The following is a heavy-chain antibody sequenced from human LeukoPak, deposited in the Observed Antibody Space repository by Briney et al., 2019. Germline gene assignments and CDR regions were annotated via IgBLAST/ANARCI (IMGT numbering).Heavy chain of an antibody. D-gene: IGHD4-17*01. CDR3: ATVLYGDYGYFDY. Sequence: ASVKVSCKVSGYTLTELSMHWVRQAPGKGLEWMGGFDPEDGETIYAQKFQGRVTMTEDTSTDPAYMELSSLRSEDTAVYYCATVLYGDYGYFDYWGQGTLVTVSS. CDR1: GYTLTELS. V-gene: IGHV1-24*01. CDR2: FDPEDGET. J-gene: IGHJ4*02.